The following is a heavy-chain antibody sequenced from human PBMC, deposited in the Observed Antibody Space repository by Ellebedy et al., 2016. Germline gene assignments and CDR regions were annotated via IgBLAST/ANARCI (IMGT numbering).Heavy chain of an antibody. CDR1: GGSVSSGSYY. CDR3: ARVSARAYGPDY. D-gene: IGHD6-6*01. CDR2: IYYSGTT. Sequence: SETLSLTCTVSGGSVSSGSYYWSWIRQPPGKGLEWIGYIYYSGTTNYNPSLKSRITIAVDTSKNQFSLKLSSVTAADTAVYYCARVSARAYGPDYWGQGTLVTVSS. V-gene: IGHV4-61*01. J-gene: IGHJ4*02.